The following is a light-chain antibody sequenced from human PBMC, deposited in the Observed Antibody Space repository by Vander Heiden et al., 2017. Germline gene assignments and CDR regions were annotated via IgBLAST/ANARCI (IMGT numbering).Light chain of an antibody. CDR2: RAS. CDR3: QQYDRGRT. V-gene: IGKV1-5*03. J-gene: IGKJ1*01. Sequence: DIQMTQSPSTLSASVEDRVTITCRANEHISRWLAWYQQKPGKAPKLLIYRASSLESGVPSRFSGSGSGTEFTLTISSLQPDDLATYYCQQYDRGRTFGQGTKVEVK. CDR1: EHISRW.